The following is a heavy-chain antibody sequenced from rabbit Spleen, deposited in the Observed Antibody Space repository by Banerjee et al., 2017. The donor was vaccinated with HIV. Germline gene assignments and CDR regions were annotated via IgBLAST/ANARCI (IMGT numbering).Heavy chain of an antibody. J-gene: IGHJ6*01. CDR3: ARDTASSFSSYGMDL. CDR2: IDPIFGIT. Sequence: QELVESAGGLVNPGGSLTLTCTASGFSFSSYYMNWVRQAPGKGLEWIGYIDPIFGITYYANWVNGRFSISRENAQNTVLLQMTSLTAADTATYFCARDTASSFSSYGMDLWGPGTLVTVS. CDR1: GFSFSSYY. V-gene: IGHV1S7*01. D-gene: IGHD8-1*01.